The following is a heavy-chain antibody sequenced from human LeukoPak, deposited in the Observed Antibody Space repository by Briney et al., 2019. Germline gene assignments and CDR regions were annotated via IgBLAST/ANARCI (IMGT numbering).Heavy chain of an antibody. D-gene: IGHD3-10*01. CDR2: IRYDGSNK. J-gene: IGHJ4*02. Sequence: GGSLRLSCAAFGFTFSSYGMHWVRQAPGKGLEWVAFIRYDGSNKYYADSVKGRFTISRDNSKNTLYLQMNSLRAEDTAVYYCAKESVRYYGSGSYTFDYWGQGTLVTVSS. CDR1: GFTFSSYG. CDR3: AKESVRYYGSGSYTFDY. V-gene: IGHV3-30*02.